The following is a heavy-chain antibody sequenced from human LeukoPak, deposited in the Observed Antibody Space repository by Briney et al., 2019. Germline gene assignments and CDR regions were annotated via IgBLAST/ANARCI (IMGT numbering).Heavy chain of an antibody. CDR1: GYTFTSYG. CDR3: ARDGYGNYDFWSGSYYYYYMDV. V-gene: IGHV1-18*01. D-gene: IGHD3-3*01. CDR2: ISAYNGNT. Sequence: ASVKVSCKASGYTFTSYGISWVRQAPGQGLEWMGWISAYNGNTNYAQKHQGRVTMTTDTSTSTAYMELRSLRSDDTAVYYCARDGYGNYDFWSGSYYYYYMDVWGKGTTVTVSS. J-gene: IGHJ6*03.